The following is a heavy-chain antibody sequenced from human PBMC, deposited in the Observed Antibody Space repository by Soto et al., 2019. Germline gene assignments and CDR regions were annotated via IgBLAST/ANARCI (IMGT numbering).Heavy chain of an antibody. Sequence: GGSLRLSCAASGFTFSNYAMSWVRQAPGKGLEWVSTISYSGGSTYYACSVKVRFTISRDNSNNTLYLHMNSLRAEDTAVYYCAQRDSLXWGQGTLVTVSX. J-gene: IGHJ4*02. CDR1: GFTFSNYA. CDR2: ISYSGGST. CDR3: AQRDSLX. V-gene: IGHV3-23*01. D-gene: IGHD2-21*01.